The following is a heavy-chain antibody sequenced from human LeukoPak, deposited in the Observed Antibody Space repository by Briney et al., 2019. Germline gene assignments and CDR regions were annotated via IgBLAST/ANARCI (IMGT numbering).Heavy chain of an antibody. D-gene: IGHD3-10*01. CDR3: AKDRLGFGELLTFFDY. CDR2: IYSGGST. CDR1: GFTVSSNY. Sequence: PGGSLRLSCAASGFTVSSNYMSWVRQAPGKGLEWVSVIYSGGSTYYADSVKGRFTISRDNSKNTLYLQMNSLRAEDTAVYYCAKDRLGFGELLTFFDYWGQGTLVTVSS. V-gene: IGHV3-66*01. J-gene: IGHJ4*02.